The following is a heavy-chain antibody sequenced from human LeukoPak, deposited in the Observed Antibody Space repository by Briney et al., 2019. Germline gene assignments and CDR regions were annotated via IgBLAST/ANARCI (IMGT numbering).Heavy chain of an antibody. V-gene: IGHV1-2*02. CDR3: AVAPGDY. CDR2: INANSDYT. J-gene: IGHJ4*02. Sequence: GASVKVSCKASGYTFTDYYIHWVRQAPGQGLEWMGWINANSDYTFYAQMFQGKVTLTRDPSISTVSMELTTLTSDDTALYYCAVAPGDYWGQGTLVSVSA. D-gene: IGHD2-21*01. CDR1: GYTFTDYY.